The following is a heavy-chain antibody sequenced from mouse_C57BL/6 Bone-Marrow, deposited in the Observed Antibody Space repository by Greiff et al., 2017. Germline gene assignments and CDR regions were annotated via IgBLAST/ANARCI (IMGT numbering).Heavy chain of an antibody. CDR3: ARWGLYSNTFAY. D-gene: IGHD2-5*01. Sequence: QVQLQQPGAELVKPGASVKLSCKASGYTFTSYWMHWVKQRPGRGLEWIGRIDPKSGGTKYNEKFKSKATLTVDKPSSTAYMQLSNLTSEDSAVYYCARWGLYSNTFAYWGQGTLVTVSA. J-gene: IGHJ3*01. CDR1: GYTFTSYW. CDR2: IDPKSGGT. V-gene: IGHV1-72*01.